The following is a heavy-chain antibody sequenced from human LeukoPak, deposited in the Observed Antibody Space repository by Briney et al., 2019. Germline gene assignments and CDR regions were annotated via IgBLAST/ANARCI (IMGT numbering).Heavy chain of an antibody. Sequence: SETLSLTCTVSGGSISSSSYYWGWIRQPPGKGLEWIGSIYYSGSTYYNPSLKSRVTISVDTSKNQFSLKLSSVTAADTAVYYCARHNPRLYYYDSSGYYSGFSAFDIWGQGTMVTVSS. V-gene: IGHV4-39*01. CDR2: IYYSGST. CDR1: GGSISSSSYY. D-gene: IGHD3-22*01. CDR3: ARHNPRLYYYDSSGYYSGFSAFDI. J-gene: IGHJ3*02.